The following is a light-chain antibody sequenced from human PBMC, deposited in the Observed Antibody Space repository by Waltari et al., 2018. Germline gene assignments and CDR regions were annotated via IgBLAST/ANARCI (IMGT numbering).Light chain of an antibody. CDR1: RNIRDH. V-gene: IGKV1-39*01. CDR3: QQSFGTPLS. J-gene: IGKJ4*01. CDR2: DAS. Sequence: DVQVTQSPSSLSAIIGDRVTIPCRASRNIRDHIKWYQHRPGKAPKLLIFDASSLNSGVPLRFSGSGSGTDFTLTISSLQREDFATYYCQQSFGTPLSFGGGTRVEFK.